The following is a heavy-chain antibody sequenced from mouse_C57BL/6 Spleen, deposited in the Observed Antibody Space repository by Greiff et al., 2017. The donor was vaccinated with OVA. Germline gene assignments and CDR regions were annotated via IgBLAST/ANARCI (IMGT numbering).Heavy chain of an antibody. CDR3: ARNYDYDRGYFDY. V-gene: IGHV3-6*01. J-gene: IGHJ2*01. CDR2: ISYDGSN. D-gene: IGHD2-4*01. Sequence: DVQLQESGPGLVKPSQSLSLTCSVTGYSITSGYYWNWIRQFPGNKLEWMGYISYDGSNNYNPSLKNRISITRDTSKNQFFLKLNSVTTEDTATYYCARNYDYDRGYFDYWGQGTTLTVSS. CDR1: GYSITSGYY.